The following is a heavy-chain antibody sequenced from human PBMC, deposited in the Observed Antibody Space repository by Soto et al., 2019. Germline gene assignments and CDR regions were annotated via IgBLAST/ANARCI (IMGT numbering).Heavy chain of an antibody. CDR2: IYHSGST. D-gene: IGHD4-17*01. J-gene: IGHJ5*02. Sequence: ETLCLTGSVSGYSISSGYYWCWIRQTPGKGLEWIASIYHSGSTYYNPSLKSRVTISVDTSKNQFSLKLTSVTAADTAVYYCARGAATVTPGWFDPWGQGIMVTVS. CDR3: ARGAATVTPGWFDP. V-gene: IGHV4-38-2*02. CDR1: GYSISSGYY.